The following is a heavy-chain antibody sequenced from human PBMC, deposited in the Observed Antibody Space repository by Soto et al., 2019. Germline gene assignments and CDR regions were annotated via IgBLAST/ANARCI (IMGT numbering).Heavy chain of an antibody. V-gene: IGHV1-2*02. CDR1: GYTFTGYY. Sequence: ASVKVSCKASGYTFTGYYMHWVRQAPGQGLEWMGWINPNSGGTNYAQKFQGRVTMTRDTSISTAYMELSRLRSDDTAVYYCARGRRDATTRYGMEVWGQGTTVTVCS. CDR3: ARGRRDATTRYGMEV. J-gene: IGHJ6*02. D-gene: IGHD5-12*01. CDR2: INPNSGGT.